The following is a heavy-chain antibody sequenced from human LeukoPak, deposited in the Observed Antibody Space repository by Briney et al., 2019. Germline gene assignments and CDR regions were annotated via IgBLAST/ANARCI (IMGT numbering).Heavy chain of an antibody. CDR1: VFSFSNYG. J-gene: IGHJ3*02. CDR3: ERSVYGDPYDGFAI. CDR2: IWFDGSNK. Sequence: GSSLRLSCAASVFSFSNYGMNWVRQAPRKGLDWVAVIWFDGSNKYSGDSVTGRFIISRDNPKNTLYVQMNSLSAEDTAVYYCERSVYGDPYDGFAIWGQGTMVSVSS. V-gene: IGHV3-33*01. D-gene: IGHD4/OR15-4a*01.